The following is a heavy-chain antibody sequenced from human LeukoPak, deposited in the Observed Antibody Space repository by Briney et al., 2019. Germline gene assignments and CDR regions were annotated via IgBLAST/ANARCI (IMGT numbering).Heavy chain of an antibody. V-gene: IGHV1-18*01. CDR2: ISAYNGNT. CDR3: ARGLLDAWYSSSQVWFDP. D-gene: IGHD6-13*01. CDR1: GYTFTSYG. Sequence: ASVKVSCKASGYTFTSYGISWVRQAPGQGLEWMGWISAYNGNTNYAQKLQGRVTMTTDTSTSTAYMELRSLRSDDTAVYYCARGLLDAWYSSSQVWFDPWGQGTLVTVSS. J-gene: IGHJ5*02.